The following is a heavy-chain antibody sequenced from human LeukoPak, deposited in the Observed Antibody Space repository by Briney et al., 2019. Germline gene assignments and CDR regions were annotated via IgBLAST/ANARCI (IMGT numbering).Heavy chain of an antibody. V-gene: IGHV1-46*01. J-gene: IGHJ6*02. D-gene: IGHD1-26*01. CDR3: ARGDSGSYPYYYGMDV. Sequence: ASVKVSCKASGYTFTSYYMHWVRQAPGQGLEWMGIINPSGGSTSYAQKFQGRVTMTRDTSTSTVYMELSSLRSEDTAVYYCARGDSGSYPYYYGMDVWGQGTTVTVSS. CDR2: INPSGGST. CDR1: GYTFTSYY.